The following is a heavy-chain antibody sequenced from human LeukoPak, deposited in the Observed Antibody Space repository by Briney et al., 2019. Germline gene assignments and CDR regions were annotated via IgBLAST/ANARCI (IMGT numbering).Heavy chain of an antibody. CDR3: ARDRPGIALDY. V-gene: IGHV3-30-3*01. D-gene: IGHD6-13*01. CDR2: ISYDGSNK. CDR1: GFTFSSYA. J-gene: IGHJ4*02. Sequence: PGRSLRLSSAASGFTFSSYAMHWVRQAPGKGLEWVAVISYDGSNKYYTDSVKGRFTISRDNSKNTLYLQMNSLRAEDTAVYYCARDRPGIALDYWGQGTLVTVSS.